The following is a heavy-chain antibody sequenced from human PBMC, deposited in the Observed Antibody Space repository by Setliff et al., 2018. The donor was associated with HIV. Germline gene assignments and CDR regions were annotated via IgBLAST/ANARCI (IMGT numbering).Heavy chain of an antibody. V-gene: IGHV3-23*01. CDR1: GFTFSSYA. D-gene: IGHD5-12*01. Sequence: GGSLRLSCASSGFTFSSYAMTWVRQAPGKGLECVAVISGSGGDTYYADSVKGRFVISREKSKSTLYLQMNSLRAEDTAVYYCARVVATSDYWGQGTLVTSPQ. CDR3: ARVVATSDY. CDR2: ISGSGGDT. J-gene: IGHJ4*02.